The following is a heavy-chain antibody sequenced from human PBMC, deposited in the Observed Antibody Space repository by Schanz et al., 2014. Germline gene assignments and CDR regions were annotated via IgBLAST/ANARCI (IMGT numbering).Heavy chain of an antibody. CDR3: ARDRGHGDLPGDI. D-gene: IGHD4-17*01. CDR1: GGSVSSGGDY. CDR2: ISYSGST. Sequence: QVQLQESGPGLVKPSQTLSLTCTVSGGSVSSGGDYWSWIRQHPGKGLEWIGFISYSGSTFYNPSLKSRVTISVDTSKNQFSLHLSSATAADTAVYYCARDRGHGDLPGDIWGQGTMVTVSS. V-gene: IGHV4-31*03. J-gene: IGHJ3*02.